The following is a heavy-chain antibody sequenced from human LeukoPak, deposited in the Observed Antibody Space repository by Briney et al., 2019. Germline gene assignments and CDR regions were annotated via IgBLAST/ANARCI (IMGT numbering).Heavy chain of an antibody. CDR3: ASTYYYDSSGSYDAFDI. CDR1: GGSIVSDIW. J-gene: IGHJ3*02. D-gene: IGHD3-22*01. Sequence: SGTLSLTCVVSGGSIVSDIWWRWIRQPPGKGLEWIGSTYYSASTYYNPSLKSRVTISVDTSKNQFSLKLSSVTAADTAVYYCASTYYYDSSGSYDAFDIWGQGTMVTVSS. V-gene: IGHV4-39*01. CDR2: TYYSAST.